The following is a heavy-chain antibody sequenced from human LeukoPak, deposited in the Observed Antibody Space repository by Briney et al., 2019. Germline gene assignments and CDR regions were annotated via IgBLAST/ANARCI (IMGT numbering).Heavy chain of an antibody. J-gene: IGHJ4*02. Sequence: PSETLSLTCTVSGGSISSYYWSLIRQPPGKGLEGIGYIYYSGSTNYNPSLKSRVTISVDTSKNQFSLKLSSVTAADTAVYYCASIYSGSYFFDYWGQGTLVTVSS. CDR1: GGSISSYY. V-gene: IGHV4-59*01. D-gene: IGHD1-26*01. CDR3: ASIYSGSYFFDY. CDR2: IYYSGST.